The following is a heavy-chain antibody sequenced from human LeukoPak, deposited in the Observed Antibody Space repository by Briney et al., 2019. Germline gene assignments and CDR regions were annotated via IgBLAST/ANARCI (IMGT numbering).Heavy chain of an antibody. Sequence: GGSLRLSCAASGFTFSSYAMSWVRQAPGKGLEWVSAISGSGGSTYYADSVKGRFTISRDNSKNTLYLQMNSLRAEDTAAYYCAKDPVVVPAAFFDFWGQGTLVTVSS. CDR3: AKDPVVVPAAFFDF. D-gene: IGHD2-2*01. CDR1: GFTFSSYA. CDR2: ISGSGGST. V-gene: IGHV3-23*01. J-gene: IGHJ4*02.